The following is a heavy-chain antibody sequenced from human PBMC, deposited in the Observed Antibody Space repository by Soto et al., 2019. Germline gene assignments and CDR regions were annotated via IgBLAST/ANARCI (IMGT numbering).Heavy chain of an antibody. Sequence: QVQLQESGPGLVKPSQTLSLACTVSGCSISSVGYYWSWIRQHPGKGLEWIGYIYYSGSTYYNPSLKSLVTISVDTSKDQFYLKLSSVTGADTAVYYCARTPLLWGQGTLVTVSS. CDR2: IYYSGST. CDR1: GCSISSVGYY. J-gene: IGHJ4*02. CDR3: ARTPLL. D-gene: IGHD1-26*01. V-gene: IGHV4-31*01.